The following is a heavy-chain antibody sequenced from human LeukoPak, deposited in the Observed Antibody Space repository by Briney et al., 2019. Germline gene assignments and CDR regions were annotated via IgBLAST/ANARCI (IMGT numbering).Heavy chain of an antibody. CDR1: GFTFSSYA. D-gene: IGHD5-12*01. Sequence: GGSLRLSCAASGFTFSSYAMSWVRQAPGKGLEWVSAISGSGGSAYYGDSVKGRFTISRDKSKNTLYLQMNSLRAEDTAVYYCAKDGVATIMGGYFDYWGQGTLVTVSS. J-gene: IGHJ4*02. V-gene: IGHV3-23*01. CDR2: ISGSGGSA. CDR3: AKDGVATIMGGYFDY.